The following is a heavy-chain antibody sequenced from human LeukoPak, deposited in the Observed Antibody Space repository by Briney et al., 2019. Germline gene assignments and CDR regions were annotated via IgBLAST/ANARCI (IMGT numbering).Heavy chain of an antibody. CDR1: GVSISSYY. CDR2: IYYTGST. Sequence: SETLSLTCTGSGVSISSYYWSWLRQPPGKGLEWIGYIYYTGSTNYNPSLKSRVTITVDTSKNQFSLKLSAVTAADTAVYYCARDRSGSFIFDYWGQGTLVTVSS. J-gene: IGHJ4*02. CDR3: ARDRSGSFIFDY. D-gene: IGHD1-26*01. V-gene: IGHV4-59*01.